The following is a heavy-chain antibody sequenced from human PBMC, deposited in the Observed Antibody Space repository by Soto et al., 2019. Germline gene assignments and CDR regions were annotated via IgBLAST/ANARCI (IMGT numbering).Heavy chain of an antibody. J-gene: IGHJ6*03. D-gene: IGHD3-3*01. V-gene: IGHV3-11*01. CDR1: GFTFSDYY. CDR3: ARGRRPRLAYDFWSADEGPNRSRAYYYYMDV. Sequence: GGSLRLSCAASGFTFSDYYMSWIRQAPGKGLEWVSYISSSGSTIYYADSVKGRFTISRDNAKNSLYLQMNSLRAEDTAVYYCARGRRPRLAYDFWSADEGPNRSRAYYYYMDVWGKGTTVTVSS. CDR2: ISSSGSTI.